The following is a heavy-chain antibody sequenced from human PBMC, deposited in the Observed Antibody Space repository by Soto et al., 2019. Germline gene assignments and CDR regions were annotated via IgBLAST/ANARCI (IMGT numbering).Heavy chain of an antibody. CDR3: ARDGGRSSSLVYNWFDP. J-gene: IGHJ5*02. Sequence: QVQLVQSGAEVKKPGASVKVSCKASGYTFTGYYMHWVRQAPGQGLEWMGWINPNSGGTNYAQKFQGRVTMTRDTSISTAYMELGSLRSDDTAVYYCARDGGRSSSLVYNWFDPWGQGTLVTVSS. CDR1: GYTFTGYY. D-gene: IGHD6-13*01. CDR2: INPNSGGT. V-gene: IGHV1-2*02.